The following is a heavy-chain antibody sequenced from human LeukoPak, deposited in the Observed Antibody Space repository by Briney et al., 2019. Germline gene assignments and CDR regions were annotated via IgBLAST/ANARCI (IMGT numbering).Heavy chain of an antibody. CDR3: ARESLLIAAPFDY. Sequence: GGSLRLSCAASGFTFSSYWMHWVRQAPGMGLVWVSRINTDGSSTSYADSVKGRFTISRDNAKNTLYLQMNSLSAEDTAVYYCARESLLIAAPFDYWGQGTLVTVSS. V-gene: IGHV3-74*01. J-gene: IGHJ4*02. D-gene: IGHD6-6*01. CDR1: GFTFSSYW. CDR2: INTDGSST.